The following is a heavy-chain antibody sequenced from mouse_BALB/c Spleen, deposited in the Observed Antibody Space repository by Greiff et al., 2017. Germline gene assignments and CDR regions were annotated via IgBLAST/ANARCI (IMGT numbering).Heavy chain of an antibody. CDR3: ASSRYWYFDV. D-gene: IGHD6-1*01. CDR2: ISNLAYSI. Sequence: EVHLVESGGGLVQPGGSRKLSCAASGFTFSDYGMAWVRQAPGKGPEWVAFISNLAYSIYYADTVTGRFTISRENAKNTLYLEMSSLRSEDTAMYYCASSRYWYFDVWGAGTTVTVSS. V-gene: IGHV5-15*02. CDR1: GFTFSDYG. J-gene: IGHJ1*01.